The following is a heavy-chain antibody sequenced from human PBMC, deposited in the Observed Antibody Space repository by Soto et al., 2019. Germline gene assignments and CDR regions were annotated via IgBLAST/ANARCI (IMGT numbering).Heavy chain of an antibody. D-gene: IGHD6-19*01. CDR3: VQEQQLDQAQWLVIDY. V-gene: IGHV1-69*02. J-gene: IGHJ4*02. CDR2: IIPILGIA. CDR1: GGTFSSYT. Sequence: QVQLVQSGAEVKKPGSSVKVSCKASGGTFSSYTISWVRQAPGQGLEWMGRIIPILGIANYAQKFQGRVTITADKSTSTAYMELSSLRSEDTAVYYCVQEQQLDQAQWLVIDYWGQGTLVTVSS.